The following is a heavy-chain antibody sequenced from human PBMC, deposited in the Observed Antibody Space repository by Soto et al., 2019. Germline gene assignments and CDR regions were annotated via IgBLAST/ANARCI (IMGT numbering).Heavy chain of an antibody. CDR3: ARRRVDTAMANYYYGMDV. Sequence: SVKVSCKASGGTFSSYAISWVRQAPGRGLEWMGGIIPIFGTANYAQKFQGRVTITADESTSTAYMELSSLRSEDTAVYYCARRRVDTAMANYYYGMDVWGQGTTVTVSS. D-gene: IGHD5-18*01. CDR1: GGTFSSYA. CDR2: IIPIFGTA. J-gene: IGHJ6*02. V-gene: IGHV1-69*13.